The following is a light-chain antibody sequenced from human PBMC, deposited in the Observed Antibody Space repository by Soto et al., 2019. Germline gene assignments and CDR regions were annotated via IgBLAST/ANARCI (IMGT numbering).Light chain of an antibody. CDR3: QQSYTTPI. Sequence: DIQMTQSPSSRSASVGDRVTITCRASQSIANYLNWYQQKPGKAPKLLIYSASSLQSGVPSRFSGSGSGTDFTLTIYSLEPEDFATYYCQQSYTTPIFGGGTRVEIK. J-gene: IGKJ4*01. CDR1: QSIANY. V-gene: IGKV1-39*01. CDR2: SAS.